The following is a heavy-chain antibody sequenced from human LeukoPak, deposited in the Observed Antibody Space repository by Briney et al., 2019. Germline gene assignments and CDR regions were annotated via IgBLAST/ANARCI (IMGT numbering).Heavy chain of an antibody. V-gene: IGHV5-51*01. CDR3: ARRYCSSTSCYGNAFDI. CDR2: IYPGDSDT. D-gene: IGHD2-2*01. Sequence: GESLKISCKGSGYSFTSHWIGWVRQMPGKGLEWMGIIYPGDSDTRYSPSFQGQVTISADKSISTAYLQWSSLKASDTAMYYCARRYCSSTSCYGNAFDIWGQGTMVTVSS. CDR1: GYSFTSHW. J-gene: IGHJ3*02.